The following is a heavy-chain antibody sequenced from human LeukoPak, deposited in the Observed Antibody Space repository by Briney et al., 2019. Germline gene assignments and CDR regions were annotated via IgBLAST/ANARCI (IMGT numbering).Heavy chain of an antibody. D-gene: IGHD3-10*01. V-gene: IGHV4-39*01. CDR3: ARAAPSSWFGDPVTWFDP. CDR2: IYYSGST. J-gene: IGHJ5*02. CDR1: GGSISSSSYY. Sequence: PSETLSLTCTVSGGSISSSSYYWGWIRQPPGKGLEWIGSIYYSGSTYYNPSLKSRVTISVDTSKNQFSLKLSSVTAADTAVYYCARAAPSSWFGDPVTWFDPWGQGTLVTVSS.